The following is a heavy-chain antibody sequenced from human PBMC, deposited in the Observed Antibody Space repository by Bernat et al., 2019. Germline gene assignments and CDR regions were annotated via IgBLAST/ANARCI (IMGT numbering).Heavy chain of an antibody. J-gene: IGHJ3*02. D-gene: IGHD4-17*01. Sequence: QLQLQESGPGLVKPSETLSLTCTVSGGSISSSGYYWDWIRQPPGEGLEWIGSIYYSGSTYYNPSLKSRVTISVDTSKNQFSLKLSSVTAADTAVYYCARRVTTRPDAFDIWGQGTMVTVSS. CDR3: ARRVTTRPDAFDI. V-gene: IGHV4-39*01. CDR1: GGSISSSGYY. CDR2: IYYSGST.